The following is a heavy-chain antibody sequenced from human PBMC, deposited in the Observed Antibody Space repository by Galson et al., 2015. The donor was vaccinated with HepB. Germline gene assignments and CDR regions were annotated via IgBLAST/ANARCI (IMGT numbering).Heavy chain of an antibody. CDR1: GFTFSSYS. CDR2: ISSSSSYI. CDR3: ARHGSGFYGMDV. D-gene: IGHD6-19*01. J-gene: IGHJ6*02. V-gene: IGHV3-21*01. Sequence: SLRLSCAASGFTFSSYSMNWVRQAPGKGLEWVSSISSSSSYIYYADSVKGRFTISRDNAKNSLYLQMNSLRAEDTAVYYCARHGSGFYGMDVWGQGTTVTVSS.